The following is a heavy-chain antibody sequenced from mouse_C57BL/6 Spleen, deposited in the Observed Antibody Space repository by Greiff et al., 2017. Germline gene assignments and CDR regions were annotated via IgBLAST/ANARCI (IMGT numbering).Heavy chain of an antibody. CDR1: GYAFSSYW. Sequence: LQQSGASVKISCKASGYAFSSYWMNWVKQRPGKGLEWIGQIYPGDGDTNYNGKFKGKATLTADKSSSTAYMQLSSLTSEDSAVYFCARSITTVVATYDYAMDYWGQGTSVTVSS. CDR2: IYPGDGDT. CDR3: ARSITTVVATYDYAMDY. V-gene: IGHV1-80*01. D-gene: IGHD1-1*01. J-gene: IGHJ4*01.